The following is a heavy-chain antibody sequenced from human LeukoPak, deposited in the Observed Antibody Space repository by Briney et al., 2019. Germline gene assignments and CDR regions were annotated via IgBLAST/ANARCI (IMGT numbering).Heavy chain of an antibody. CDR2: INPNSGGT. J-gene: IGHJ3*02. CDR3: ARVGAGYCSSTSCSRIYAFDI. D-gene: IGHD2-2*01. Sequence: ASVTVSCKASGYTFTGYYMHWVRQAPGQGLEWMGWINPNSGGTNYAQKFQGRVTMTRDTSISTAYMELSRLRSDDTAVYYCARVGAGYCSSTSCSRIYAFDIWGQGTMVTVSS. CDR1: GYTFTGYY. V-gene: IGHV1-2*02.